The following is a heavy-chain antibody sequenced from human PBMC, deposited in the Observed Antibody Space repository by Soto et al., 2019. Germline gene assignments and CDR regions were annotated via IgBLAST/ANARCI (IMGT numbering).Heavy chain of an antibody. J-gene: IGHJ4*02. V-gene: IGHV6-1*01. CDR3: AREGSSGVGLNV. Sequence: QTLSLTCAISGDIVSSNSAAWNWIRQSPSRGLEWLGRTYYRSKWYNDYAVSVKSRTTIDPDTSKNQFSLQLDSVTPEDTAVYYCAREGSSGVGLNVWGQGTLVTVSS. D-gene: IGHD3-22*01. CDR2: TYYRSKWYN. CDR1: GDIVSSNSAA.